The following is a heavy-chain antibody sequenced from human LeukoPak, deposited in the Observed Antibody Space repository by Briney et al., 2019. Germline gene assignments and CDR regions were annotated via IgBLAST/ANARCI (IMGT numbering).Heavy chain of an antibody. CDR2: ISWNSGSI. V-gene: IGHV3-9*01. Sequence: GGSLRLSCAASGFTFDDYAMPWVRQAPGKGLGWVSGISWNSGSIGYADSVKGRFTISRDNAKNSLYLQMNSLRAEDTALYYCAKGESSGWREYYYYYYSMDVWGQGTTVTVSS. CDR1: GFTFDDYA. D-gene: IGHD6-19*01. J-gene: IGHJ6*02. CDR3: AKGESSGWREYYYYYYSMDV.